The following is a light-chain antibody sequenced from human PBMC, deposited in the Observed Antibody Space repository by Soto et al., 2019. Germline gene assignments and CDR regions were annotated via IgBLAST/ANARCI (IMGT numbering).Light chain of an antibody. V-gene: IGKV3-15*01. Sequence: EIVLTQSPGTLSLSPGERATLSCRAIQSVSSNYLGWYQQKPGQAPRLLIYGASTRATGIPARFSGSGSGTEFTLTISSLQSEDFAVYYCQQYNNWPPITFGQGTRLEIK. CDR1: QSVSSN. J-gene: IGKJ5*01. CDR3: QQYNNWPPIT. CDR2: GAS.